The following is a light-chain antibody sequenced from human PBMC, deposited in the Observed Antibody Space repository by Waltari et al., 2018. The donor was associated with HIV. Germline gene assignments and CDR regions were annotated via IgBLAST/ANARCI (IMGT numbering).Light chain of an antibody. V-gene: IGLV1-51*01. CDR1: SSNIGSHS. CDR2: DNN. CDR3: GTWDSSLSAV. J-gene: IGLJ3*02. Sequence: QSVLTQPPSVSAAPGQTVTISCSGSSSNIGSHSVSWYQQLPGTAPKLLIYDNNKRPSGIPDRFSGSKLGTSATVGITGLQTGDEADYYCGTWDSSLSAVFGGGTKLTVL.